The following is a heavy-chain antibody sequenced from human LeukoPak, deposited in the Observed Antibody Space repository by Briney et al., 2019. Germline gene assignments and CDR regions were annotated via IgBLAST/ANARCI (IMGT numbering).Heavy chain of an antibody. D-gene: IGHD6-13*01. CDR3: ARDPGSSSFDY. CDR1: GFTFSSFW. J-gene: IGHJ4*02. V-gene: IGHV3-7*01. CDR2: IDQDGSVR. Sequence: PGGSLRLSCVASGFTFSSFWMSWVRQAPGKGLEFVANIDQDGSVRNYVDCVKGRFIISRDNAKNSLYLQMDSLRAEDTAVYFCARDPGSSSFDYWGLGTPVTVSS.